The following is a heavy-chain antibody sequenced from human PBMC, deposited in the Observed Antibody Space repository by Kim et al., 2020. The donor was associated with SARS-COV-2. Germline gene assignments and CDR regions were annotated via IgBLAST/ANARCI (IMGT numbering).Heavy chain of an antibody. D-gene: IGHD3-9*01. CDR1: GFTFSSYA. J-gene: IGHJ4*01. V-gene: IGHV3-23*03. CDR3: AIQRARYYDILTGYHLD. CDR2: IYSGGSST. Sequence: GGSLRLSCAASGFTFSSYAMSWVRQAPGKGLEWVSVIYSGGSSTYYADSVKGRFTISRDNSKNTLYLQMNSLRAEDTAVYYCAIQRARYYDILTGYHLD.